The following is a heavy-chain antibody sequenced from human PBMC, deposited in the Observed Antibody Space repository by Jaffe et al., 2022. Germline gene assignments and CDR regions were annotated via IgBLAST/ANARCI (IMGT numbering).Heavy chain of an antibody. V-gene: IGHV1-2*02. CDR1: GYTFTGYY. J-gene: IGHJ4*02. D-gene: IGHD4-17*01. Sequence: QVQLVQSGAEVKKPGASVKVSCKASGYTFTGYYMHWVRQAPGQGLEWMGWINPNSGGTNYAQKFQGRVTMTRDTSISTAYMELSRLRSDDTAVYYCAKDYGDYMASYYFDYWGQGTLVTVSS. CDR2: INPNSGGT. CDR3: AKDYGDYMASYYFDY.